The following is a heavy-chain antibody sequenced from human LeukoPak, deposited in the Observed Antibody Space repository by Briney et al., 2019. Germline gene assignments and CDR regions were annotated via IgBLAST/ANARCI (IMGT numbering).Heavy chain of an antibody. J-gene: IGHJ5*02. CDR3: ARDPRNVGLAP. D-gene: IGHD2-15*01. Sequence: GGSLRLSCVASGFSLSGYWMYWVRQAPGKGLMYISRNNGDGSTTNYADVVKGRFTMSRNNVKNTLYLQMNSLRVEDTAVYYCARDPRNVGLAPWGQGTLVTVSS. V-gene: IGHV3-74*01. CDR2: NNGDGSTT. CDR1: GFSLSGYW.